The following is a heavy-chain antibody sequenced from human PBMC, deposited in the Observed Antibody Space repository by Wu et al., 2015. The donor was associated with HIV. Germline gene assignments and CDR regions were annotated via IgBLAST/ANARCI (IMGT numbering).Heavy chain of an antibody. Sequence: QVHLVQSGAEVKKSGSSVKVSCKASGGTFTSYAFSWVRQAPGQGFEWMGIINPSGGSTNYAQKFQGRVTMTRDTSTSTVYMELSSLRSEDTAVYYCARVDYGDYLPRYWGQGTLVTVSS. CDR1: GGTFTSYA. D-gene: IGHD4-17*01. J-gene: IGHJ4*02. CDR2: INPSGGST. CDR3: ARVDYGDYLPRY. V-gene: IGHV1-46*01.